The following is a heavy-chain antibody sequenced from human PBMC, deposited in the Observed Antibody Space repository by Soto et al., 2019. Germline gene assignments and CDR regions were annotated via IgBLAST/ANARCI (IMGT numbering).Heavy chain of an antibody. CDR2: ISSSSSYI. D-gene: IGHD6-6*01. Sequence: GGSLSLSCAASGFTFSSYSMNWVRQAPGKGLEWVSSISSSSSYIYYADSVKGRFTISRDNAKNSLYLQMNSLRAEDTAVYYCAVSRSMAARPAYYYYYGMDVWGQGTTVPVSS. CDR1: GFTFSSYS. J-gene: IGHJ6*02. CDR3: AVSRSMAARPAYYYYYGMDV. V-gene: IGHV3-21*01.